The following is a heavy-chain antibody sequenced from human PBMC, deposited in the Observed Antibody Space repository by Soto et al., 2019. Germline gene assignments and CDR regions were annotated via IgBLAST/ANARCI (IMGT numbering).Heavy chain of an antibody. V-gene: IGHV3-30-3*01. CDR2: ISYDGSNK. CDR1: GFTFSSYA. Sequence: GGSLRLSCAASGFTFSSYAMHWVRQAPGKGLEWVAVISYDGSNKYYADSVKGRFTISRDNSKNTLYLQMNSLRAEDTAVYYCAREKGYCSSTSCYGYYYYYGMDVWGQGTTVTVSS. J-gene: IGHJ6*02. D-gene: IGHD2-2*01. CDR3: AREKGYCSSTSCYGYYYYYGMDV.